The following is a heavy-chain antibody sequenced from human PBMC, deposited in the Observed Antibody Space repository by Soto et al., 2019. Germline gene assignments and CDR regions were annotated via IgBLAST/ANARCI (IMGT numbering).Heavy chain of an antibody. Sequence: GASVKVSCKASGYTFTGYYMHWVRQAPGQGLEWMGWINPNSGGTNYAQKFQGWVTMTRDTSISTAYMELSRLRSDDTAVYYCARDQSYYYDSSGYSGPFYGMDVWGQGTTVTVSS. V-gene: IGHV1-2*04. CDR2: INPNSGGT. D-gene: IGHD3-22*01. J-gene: IGHJ6*02. CDR1: GYTFTGYY. CDR3: ARDQSYYYDSSGYSGPFYGMDV.